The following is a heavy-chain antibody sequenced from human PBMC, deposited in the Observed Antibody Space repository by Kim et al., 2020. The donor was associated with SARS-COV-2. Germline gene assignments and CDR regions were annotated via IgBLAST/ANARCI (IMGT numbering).Heavy chain of an antibody. CDR3: TMHSGSSTTNDY. V-gene: IGHV3-73*01. Sequence: GGYLRLSCAASGFTFSGSAMHWVRQASGKGLEWVGRIRSKANNYATAYAASVKGRFTISRDDSKNTASLQMHSLKTEDTAVYYCTMHSGSSTTNDYWGQGTLVTVSS. D-gene: IGHD1-26*01. CDR2: IRSKANNYAT. CDR1: GFTFSGSA. J-gene: IGHJ4*02.